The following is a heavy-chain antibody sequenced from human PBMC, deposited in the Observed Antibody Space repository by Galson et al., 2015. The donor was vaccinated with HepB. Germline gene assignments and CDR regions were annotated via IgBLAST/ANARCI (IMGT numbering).Heavy chain of an antibody. CDR3: AREGYTQWQTLYYYYYYGMDV. CDR1: GFTFSSYS. CDR2: ISSSSSYI. Sequence: SLRLSCAASGFTFSSYSMNWVRQAPGKGLEWVSSISSSSSYIYYADSVKGRFTISRDNAKNSLYLQMNSLRAEDTAVYYCAREGYTQWQTLYYYYYYGMDVWGQGTTVTVSS. J-gene: IGHJ6*02. D-gene: IGHD6-19*01. V-gene: IGHV3-21*01.